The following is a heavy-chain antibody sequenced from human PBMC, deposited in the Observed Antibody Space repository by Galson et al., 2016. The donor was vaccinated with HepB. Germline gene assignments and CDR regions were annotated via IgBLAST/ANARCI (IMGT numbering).Heavy chain of an antibody. CDR3: AKDSRGGNGWYSYYFDY. CDR2: ISGNGGST. D-gene: IGHD6-19*01. V-gene: IGHV3-64*04. Sequence: SLRLSCAASGFTFSFYAMHWVRQAPGKGLEYVSAISGNGGSTYYADSVKGRFTISRDNSKNTLYLQMNSLRAEDTAVYFCAKDSRGGNGWYSYYFDYWGQGTRVTVSS. J-gene: IGHJ4*02. CDR1: GFTFSFYA.